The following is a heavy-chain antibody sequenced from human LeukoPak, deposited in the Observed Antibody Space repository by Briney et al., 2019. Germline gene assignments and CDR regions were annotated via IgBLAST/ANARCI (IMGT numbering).Heavy chain of an antibody. CDR1: GFTFSSYD. CDR2: IRPSGDNT. Sequence: GGSLGLSCAASGFTFSSYDMTWVRQAPGRGLEWVSSIRPSGDNTYYGDSVKGRFTISRGNSKNTVYLQMNNMRVDDTAVYYCARVAGWHWFDPWGQGTLVTVSS. J-gene: IGHJ5*02. D-gene: IGHD6-19*01. CDR3: ARVAGWHWFDP. V-gene: IGHV3-23*01.